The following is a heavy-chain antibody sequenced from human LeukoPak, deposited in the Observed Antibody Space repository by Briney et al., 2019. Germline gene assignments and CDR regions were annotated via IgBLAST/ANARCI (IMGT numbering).Heavy chain of an antibody. Sequence: QSGGSLRLSCAASGFTFSTHGMHWVRQAPGKGLEWLAVISYDGRNTYYADSVKGRLTISRDNSKNTLFLQMNSLRGEDTAVYYCAKDRLVVAPAAMTSNFDYWGQGTLVTVSS. V-gene: IGHV3-30*18. D-gene: IGHD2-2*01. J-gene: IGHJ4*02. CDR3: AKDRLVVAPAAMTSNFDY. CDR1: GFTFSTHG. CDR2: ISYDGRNT.